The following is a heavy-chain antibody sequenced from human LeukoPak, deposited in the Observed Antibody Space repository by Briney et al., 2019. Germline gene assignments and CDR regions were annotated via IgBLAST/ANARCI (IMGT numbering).Heavy chain of an antibody. Sequence: GGSLRLSCAASGFTFSSYWMHWVRQSPGKGLVWVSRIKSDGSNTSYADAVKGRVTISRDNAKNTRYLQMNSLRAEDTAVYYCARDGDSSGYYVNFDYWGQGTLVTVSS. CDR1: GFTFSSYW. CDR3: ARDGDSSGYYVNFDY. J-gene: IGHJ4*02. D-gene: IGHD3-22*01. CDR2: IKSDGSNT. V-gene: IGHV3-74*01.